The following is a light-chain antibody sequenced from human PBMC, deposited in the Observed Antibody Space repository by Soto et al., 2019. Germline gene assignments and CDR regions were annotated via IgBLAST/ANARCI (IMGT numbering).Light chain of an antibody. CDR3: QQTYSNLWT. CDR1: QSISSW. CDR2: AAS. J-gene: IGKJ1*01. V-gene: IGKV1-39*01. Sequence: DIQMTQSPSTLSASVEDRVTITCRASQSISSWLAWYQQKPGKAPKLLIYAASTLHTGVPSRFSGRGSGTDFTLTINNLQREDFADYFCQQTYSNLWTFGQGTKVDI.